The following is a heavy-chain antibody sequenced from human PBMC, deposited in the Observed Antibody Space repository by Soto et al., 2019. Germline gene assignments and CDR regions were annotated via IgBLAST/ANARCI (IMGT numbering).Heavy chain of an antibody. CDR2: ISAHNGNT. V-gene: IGHV1-18*01. Sequence: QVQLVQTGAEVKKPGASVKVSCKASDYTFTSYGISWVRQAPGQGLEWMGWISAHNGNTKYAQTLQGRVTITTDTSPSIAYMELRSLKAGDTAVYYCARDLAVGLVDYWGQGTLVTVSS. D-gene: IGHD6-19*01. J-gene: IGHJ4*02. CDR1: DYTFTSYG. CDR3: ARDLAVGLVDY.